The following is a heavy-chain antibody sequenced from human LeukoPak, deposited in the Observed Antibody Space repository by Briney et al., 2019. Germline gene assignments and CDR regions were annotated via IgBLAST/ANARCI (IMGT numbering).Heavy chain of an antibody. D-gene: IGHD3-3*01. V-gene: IGHV3-30*18. CDR1: GFTFSSYG. J-gene: IGHJ4*02. Sequence: GGSLRLSCAASGFTFSSYGMHWVRQAPGKGLEWVAIISYDGSNEDYADSVKGRFTISRDNSKNTLYLQMNSLRAEDTAVYYCAKDLKVTIYYFDYWGQGTLVTVSS. CDR2: ISYDGSNE. CDR3: AKDLKVTIYYFDY.